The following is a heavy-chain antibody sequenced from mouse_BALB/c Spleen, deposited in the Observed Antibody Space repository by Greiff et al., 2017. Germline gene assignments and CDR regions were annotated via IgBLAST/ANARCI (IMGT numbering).Heavy chain of an antibody. D-gene: IGHD2-4*01. J-gene: IGHJ4*01. V-gene: IGHV5-4*02. Sequence: EVQGVESGGGLVKPGGSLKLSCAASGFTFSDYYMYWVRQTPEKRLEWVATISDGGSYTYYPDSVKGRFTISIDNAKNNLYLQMSSLKSEDTAMYYCARPDSFYAMDYWGQGTSVTVSS. CDR1: GFTFSDYY. CDR2: ISDGGSYT. CDR3: ARPDSFYAMDY.